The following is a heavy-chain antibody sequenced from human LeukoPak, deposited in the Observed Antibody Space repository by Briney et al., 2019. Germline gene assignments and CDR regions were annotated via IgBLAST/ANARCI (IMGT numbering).Heavy chain of an antibody. Sequence: GGSLRLSFAASGFTFSSYGMHWVRQAPGKGLEWVAVISYDGSNKYYADSVKGRFTISRDNSKNTLYLQMNSLRAEDTAVYYCAKDPGYCSSTSCYALGYFDYWGQGTLVTVSS. CDR3: AKDPGYCSSTSCYALGYFDY. V-gene: IGHV3-30*18. CDR2: ISYDGSNK. CDR1: GFTFSSYG. D-gene: IGHD2-2*01. J-gene: IGHJ4*02.